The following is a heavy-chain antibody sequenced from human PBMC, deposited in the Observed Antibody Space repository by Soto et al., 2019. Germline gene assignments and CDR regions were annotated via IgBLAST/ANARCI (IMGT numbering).Heavy chain of an antibody. CDR2: ISAYNGNT. CDR3: ARDPGEGHYDSLAGYVYYYYGMDV. D-gene: IGHD3-9*01. CDR1: GYTFTSYG. J-gene: IGHJ6*02. V-gene: IGHV1-18*01. Sequence: QVQLVQSGAEVKKPGASVKVSCKASGYTFTSYGISWVRQAPGQGLEWMGWISAYNGNTNYAQKLQGRVTMTTDTTTSTAYMERRSLRSDDSAVYYCARDPGEGHYDSLAGYVYYYYGMDVWGQGTTVTVSS.